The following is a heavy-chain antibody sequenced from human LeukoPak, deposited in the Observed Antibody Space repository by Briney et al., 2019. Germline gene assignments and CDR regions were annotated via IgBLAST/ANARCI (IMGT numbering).Heavy chain of an antibody. Sequence: PGGSLRLSCAASGFTFSSYSMNWVRQAPGKGLEWVSSISSSSSYIYYADSVKGRFTISRDNAKNSLYLQMNSLRAEDTAVYYCARRWATGTHAIDYWGQGTLVTVSS. CDR2: ISSSSSYI. D-gene: IGHD1-1*01. V-gene: IGHV3-21*01. J-gene: IGHJ4*02. CDR3: ARRWATGTHAIDY. CDR1: GFTFSSYS.